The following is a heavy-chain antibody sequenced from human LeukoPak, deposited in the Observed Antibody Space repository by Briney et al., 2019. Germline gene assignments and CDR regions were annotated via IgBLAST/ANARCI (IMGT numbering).Heavy chain of an antibody. Sequence: SETLSLTCAVYGGSFSGYYWSWIRQPPGKGLEWIGEINHSGSTNYNLSLKSRVTISVDTSKNQFSLKLSSVTAADTAVYYCARGGGWFGELRGYFQHWGQGTLVTVSS. D-gene: IGHD3-10*01. CDR3: ARGGGWFGELRGYFQH. V-gene: IGHV4-34*01. CDR1: GGSFSGYY. CDR2: INHSGST. J-gene: IGHJ1*01.